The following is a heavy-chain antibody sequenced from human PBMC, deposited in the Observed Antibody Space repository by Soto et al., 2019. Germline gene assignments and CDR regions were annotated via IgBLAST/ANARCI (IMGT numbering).Heavy chain of an antibody. CDR2: INHSGST. CDR3: ARRVRGVTIDY. D-gene: IGHD3-10*01. V-gene: IGHV4-34*01. CDR1: GGSFSGYY. J-gene: IGHJ4*02. Sequence: QVQLQQWGAGLLKPSETLSLTCAVYGGSFSGYYWSWIRQPPGKGLEWIGEINHSGSTNYNPSLKIRVTISVDTSKNQFSLKLSSVTAADTAVYYCARRVRGVTIDYWGQGTLVTVSS.